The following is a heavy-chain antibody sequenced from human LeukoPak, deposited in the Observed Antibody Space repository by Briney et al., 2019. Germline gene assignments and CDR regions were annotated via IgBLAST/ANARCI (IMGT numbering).Heavy chain of an antibody. D-gene: IGHD3-10*01. J-gene: IGHJ4*02. V-gene: IGHV4-34*01. Sequence: PSETLSLTCAVYGGSFSGYYWSWIRQPPGKGLEWIGEINHSGSTNYNPSLKSRVTISVDTSKNQFSLKPSSVTAADTAVYYCAIPSGSSMVRGAPSSRYYFDYWGQGTLVTVSS. CDR3: AIPSGSSMVRGAPSSRYYFDY. CDR2: INHSGST. CDR1: GGSFSGYY.